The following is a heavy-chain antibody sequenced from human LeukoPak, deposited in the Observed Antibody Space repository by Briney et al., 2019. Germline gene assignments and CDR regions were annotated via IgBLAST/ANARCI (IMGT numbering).Heavy chain of an antibody. D-gene: IGHD5-12*01. CDR1: GGSISPYY. CDR2: MYYSGST. Sequence: SETLSLTCTVSGGSISPYYWSWIRQPPGKGLEWVGYMYYSGSTKYNPSLKSRVTMSVDTSQNQFTLKLSSVTAADTDVYHCARVSVSGYGYYYFDYWGQGTLVTVSS. J-gene: IGHJ4*02. V-gene: IGHV4-59*01. CDR3: ARVSVSGYGYYYFDY.